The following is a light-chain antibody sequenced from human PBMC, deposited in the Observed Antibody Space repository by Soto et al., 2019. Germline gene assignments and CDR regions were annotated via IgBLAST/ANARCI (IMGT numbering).Light chain of an antibody. CDR3: QQYHNWPA. Sequence: EIVMTQSPATLSVSPGERATLSCRASQSVFSSLVWFQQKPGQAPRLLIYGAATRATGIPARFSGSGSGTEFTLTISSLQSEDLAVYYCQQYHNWPAFGQGTKV. CDR2: GAA. J-gene: IGKJ1*01. V-gene: IGKV3-15*01. CDR1: QSVFSS.